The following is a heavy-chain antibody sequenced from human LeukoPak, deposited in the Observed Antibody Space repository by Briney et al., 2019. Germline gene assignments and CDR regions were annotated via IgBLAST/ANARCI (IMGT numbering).Heavy chain of an antibody. J-gene: IGHJ4*02. CDR2: IYSGGST. CDR3: ARDKEGYCSSTSCPSGY. CDR1: GFTVSSNY. D-gene: IGHD2-2*01. Sequence: GGSLRLSCAASGFTVSSNYMSWVRQAPGKGLEWVSVIYSGGSTYYADSVKGRFTISRDNAKNSLYLQMNSLRAEDTAVYYCARDKEGYCSSTSCPSGYWGQGTLVTVSS. V-gene: IGHV3-53*01.